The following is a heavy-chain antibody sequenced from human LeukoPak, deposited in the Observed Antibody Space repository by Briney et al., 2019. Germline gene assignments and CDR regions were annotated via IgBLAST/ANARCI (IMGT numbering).Heavy chain of an antibody. CDR2: INHSGST. J-gene: IGHJ4*02. CDR1: GGSFSGYY. Sequence: SETLSLTCAVYGGSFSGYYWSWIRQPPGKGLEWIGEINHSGSTNYNPSLKSRVTISVDTSKNQFSLKLSSVTAADTAVYYCARGPWGYYDFWSGYYTGIVFDYWGQGTLVTVSS. CDR3: ARGPWGYYDFWSGYYTGIVFDY. D-gene: IGHD3-3*01. V-gene: IGHV4-34*01.